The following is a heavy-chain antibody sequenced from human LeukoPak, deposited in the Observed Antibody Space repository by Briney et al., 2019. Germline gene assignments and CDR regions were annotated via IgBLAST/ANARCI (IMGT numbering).Heavy chain of an antibody. Sequence: ASVRVSCKASGYTFTGYYIHWVRQAPGQGLEWMGWINPNSGGTNFAQKFRGRVAMTRDTSISTAYMELNRVRSDDTAVYFCARGSYDSSIYSTNLDNWGRETLFTVSS. J-gene: IGHJ4*02. CDR1: GYTFTGYY. V-gene: IGHV1-2*02. CDR3: ARGSYDSSIYSTNLDN. CDR2: INPNSGGT. D-gene: IGHD3-22*01.